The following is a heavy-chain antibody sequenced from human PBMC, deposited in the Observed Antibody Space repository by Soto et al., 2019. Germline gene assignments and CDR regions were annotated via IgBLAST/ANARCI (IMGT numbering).Heavy chain of an antibody. CDR3: ARPNLAYCGGDCLRPGYYYYGMDV. J-gene: IGHJ6*02. CDR2: IIPILGIA. CDR1: GGTFSSYT. D-gene: IGHD2-21*02. V-gene: IGHV1-69*02. Sequence: GASVKVSCKASGGTFSSYTISWVRQAPGQGLEWMGRIIPILGIANYAQKFQGRVTITADKSTSTAYMELSSLRSEDTAVYYCARPNLAYCGGDCLRPGYYYYGMDVWGQGTTVTVSS.